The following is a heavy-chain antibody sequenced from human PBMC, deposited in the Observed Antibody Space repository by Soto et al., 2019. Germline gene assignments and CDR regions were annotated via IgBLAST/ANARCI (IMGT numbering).Heavy chain of an antibody. V-gene: IGHV2-5*02. CDR2: IYWDDDK. CDR1: GFSLSTSGVG. Sequence: QITLKESGPTLVKPTQTLTLTCTFSGFSLSTSGVGVGWIRQPPGKALEWLALIYWDDDKRYSPSLKSSLTTTKNASKNQLVLTMTNMYPVATATYYCAHSPPSCSSTSRYYYWFDPWGQGTLVTVSS. CDR3: AHSPPSCSSTSRYYYWFDP. J-gene: IGHJ5*02. D-gene: IGHD2-2*01.